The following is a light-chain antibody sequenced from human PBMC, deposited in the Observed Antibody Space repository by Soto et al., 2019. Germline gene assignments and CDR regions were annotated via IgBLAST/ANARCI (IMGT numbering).Light chain of an antibody. Sequence: DIQMTQSPSSLSPSVGDRVTITCRASESISEYLFWYQQKPGHAPKLLIYAASNLQSGVPSRFSGSGSGAYFILTIRSLQPEDFATYSCQTSYSLPYTFGQGTKLEIK. V-gene: IGKV1-39*01. CDR1: ESISEY. CDR2: AAS. J-gene: IGKJ2*01. CDR3: QTSYSLPYT.